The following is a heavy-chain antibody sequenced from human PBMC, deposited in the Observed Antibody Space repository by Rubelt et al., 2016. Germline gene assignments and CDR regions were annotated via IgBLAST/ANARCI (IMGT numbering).Heavy chain of an antibody. CDR1: GGSIKSGGFY. J-gene: IGHJ4*02. CDR3: ARRGYSANWYDATFDS. Sequence: QMQLQESGPGQVKPSQILSLTCTISGGSIKSGGFYWSWIRQHPGRGLEWIGYIYYSGSTYYNPSLQSRVSISSDTSKNQFSLNLTSVTAADTAGYYCARRGYSANWYDATFDSWGQGILVTVSS. V-gene: IGHV4-31*03. CDR2: IYYSGST. D-gene: IGHD1-1*01.